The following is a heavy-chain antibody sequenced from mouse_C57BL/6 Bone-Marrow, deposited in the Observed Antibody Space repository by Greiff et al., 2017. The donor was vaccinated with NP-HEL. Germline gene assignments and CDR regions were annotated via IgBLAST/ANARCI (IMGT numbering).Heavy chain of an antibody. Sequence: EVQLQQSGPVLVKPGASVKMSCKASGYTFTDYYMNWVKQSHGKSLEWIGVINPYNGGTSYNQKFKGKATLTVDKSSSTAYMELNSLTSEDSAVYYCARELLRISYYFDYWGQGTTLTVSS. CDR1: GYTFTDYY. J-gene: IGHJ2*01. CDR2: INPYNGGT. D-gene: IGHD1-1*01. CDR3: ARELLRISYYFDY. V-gene: IGHV1-19*01.